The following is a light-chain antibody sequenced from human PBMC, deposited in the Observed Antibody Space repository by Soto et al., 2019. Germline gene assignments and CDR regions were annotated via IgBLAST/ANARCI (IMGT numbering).Light chain of an antibody. V-gene: IGKV1-5*03. J-gene: IGKJ3*01. CDR3: LYSDGT. Sequence: DVQMTQSPSTLSASVGDRVTITCRASQTIGGQLSWYQQEPGKTPKLLIYKASYLESGVPSRFSGSGSGTEFTLTIISLQPDDSATYYCLYSDGTFGPGTKVDIK. CDR1: QTIGGQ. CDR2: KAS.